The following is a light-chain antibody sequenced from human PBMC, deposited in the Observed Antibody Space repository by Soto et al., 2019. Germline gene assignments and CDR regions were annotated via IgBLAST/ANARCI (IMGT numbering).Light chain of an antibody. CDR1: QSVLYNSDNKNY. J-gene: IGKJ4*01. V-gene: IGKV4-1*01. CDR2: WAS. Sequence: DIVLTQSPDSLAVSLGERATINCKSSQSVLYNSDNKNYLAWYQQKAGQPPKLLIYWASTRDSGVPDRFSGSGSGAEFTLTIRNLQAEDVAVYYCQQYYTPLSFGGGTKVEIK. CDR3: QQYYTPLS.